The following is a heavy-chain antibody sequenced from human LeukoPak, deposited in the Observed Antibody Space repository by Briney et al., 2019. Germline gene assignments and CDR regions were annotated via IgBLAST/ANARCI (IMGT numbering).Heavy chain of an antibody. D-gene: IGHD6-19*01. V-gene: IGHV1-46*01. CDR3: ARDWDSYSSGWYGVDY. CDR2: INPSGGST. Sequence: ASVKVSCKASGYTFTSSHMHWVRQAPGQGLEWMGRINPSGGSTSYAQKFQGRVTMTRDTSTSTVFMELSSLTSDGTAVYYCARDWDSYSSGWYGVDYWGQGTLVTVSS. CDR1: GYTFTSSH. J-gene: IGHJ4*02.